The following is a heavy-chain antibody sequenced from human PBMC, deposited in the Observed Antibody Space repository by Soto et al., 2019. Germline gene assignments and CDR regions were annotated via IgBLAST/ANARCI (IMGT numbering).Heavy chain of an antibody. CDR3: AKDGGPGGAMVRGVINY. CDR1: GFTFTSYA. J-gene: IGHJ4*02. Sequence: EVQLLESGGGLVQPGGSLRLSCAASGFTFTSYAMSWVRQAPGKGLEWVSLVTSNGGSTYYADSVKGRFTISRDNSKNTLYLKMNSLRAEDTAVYYCAKDGGPGGAMVRGVINYWGQGTLVTVS. D-gene: IGHD3-10*01. CDR2: VTSNGGST. V-gene: IGHV3-23*01.